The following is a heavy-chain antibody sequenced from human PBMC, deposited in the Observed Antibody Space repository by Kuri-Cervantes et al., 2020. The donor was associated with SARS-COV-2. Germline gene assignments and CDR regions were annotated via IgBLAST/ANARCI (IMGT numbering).Heavy chain of an antibody. CDR2: IKSMTDDGTV. CDR1: GFTFSNAW. D-gene: IGHD4-17*01. Sequence: GESLKISCAASGFTFSNAWMSWVRQAPGKGLEWVGRIKSMTDDGTVAYAAPVKGRFTISRDDSKNTLYLQMNSLKTDDTALYYCASDRDYADGRYWGQGTLVTVSS. J-gene: IGHJ4*02. CDR3: ASDRDYADGRY. V-gene: IGHV3-15*01.